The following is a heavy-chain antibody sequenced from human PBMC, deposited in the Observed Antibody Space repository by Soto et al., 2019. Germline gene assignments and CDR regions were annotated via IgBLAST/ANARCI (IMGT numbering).Heavy chain of an antibody. V-gene: IGHV1-18*01. CDR1: GYTFTSHG. D-gene: IGHD3-10*01. CDR3: ARMVLGSTVGYYYYMDV. CDR2: ISPYNGDT. Sequence: QVQLVQSGAEVKKPGASVKVSCKTSGYTFTSHGISWVRQAPGQGLEWMGWISPYNGDTNYAQKLQGRVSVTTDSSTRTAYMELRSLRSEDTAVYYCARMVLGSTVGYYYYMDVWGKGTTVTVSS. J-gene: IGHJ6*03.